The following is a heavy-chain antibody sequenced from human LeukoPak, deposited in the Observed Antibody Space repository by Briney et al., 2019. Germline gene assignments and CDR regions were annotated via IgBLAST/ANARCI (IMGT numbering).Heavy chain of an antibody. CDR3: AKRRYHSSGYFDY. CDR1: GLTFSGYS. D-gene: IGHD3-22*01. Sequence: GGSLRLSCAASGLTFSGYSMSWVRQAPGKGLEWVSAITGSGSATDYADSVKGRFTNSRDNSENTLYLQMNSLRAEDTAVYYCAKRRYHSSGYFDYWGQGTLVTVSS. J-gene: IGHJ4*02. V-gene: IGHV3-23*01. CDR2: ITGSGSAT.